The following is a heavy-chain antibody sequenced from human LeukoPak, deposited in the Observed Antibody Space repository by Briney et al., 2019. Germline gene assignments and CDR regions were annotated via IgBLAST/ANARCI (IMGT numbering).Heavy chain of an antibody. Sequence: GGSLRLSCAASGFTLSSYSMNWVRQAPGKGLEWVSSISSSSSYIYYADSVKGRFTISRDNAKNSLYLQMNSLRAEDTAVYYCARAYDSSAGDAFDIWGQGTMVTVSS. CDR3: ARAYDSSAGDAFDI. J-gene: IGHJ3*02. V-gene: IGHV3-21*03. CDR2: ISSSSSYI. CDR1: GFTLSSYS. D-gene: IGHD3-22*01.